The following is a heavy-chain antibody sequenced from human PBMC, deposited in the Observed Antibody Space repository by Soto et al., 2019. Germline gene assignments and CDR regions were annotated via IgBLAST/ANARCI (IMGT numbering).Heavy chain of an antibody. CDR2: IDWDDDK. CDR1: GFSLSTSGMC. CDR3: ARTSRDYDFWSGYPANYGMDV. V-gene: IGHV2-70*01. D-gene: IGHD3-3*01. Sequence: SGPTLVNPTQTLTLTCTFSGFSLSTSGMCVSWIRQPPGKALEWLALIDWDDDKYYSTSLKTRLTISKDTSKNQVVLTMTNMDPVDTATYYCARTSRDYDFWSGYPANYGMDVWGQGTTVTV. J-gene: IGHJ6*02.